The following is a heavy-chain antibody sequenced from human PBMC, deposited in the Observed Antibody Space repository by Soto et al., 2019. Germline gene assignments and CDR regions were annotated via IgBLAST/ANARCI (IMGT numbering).Heavy chain of an antibody. D-gene: IGHD3-22*01. CDR1: GGSISSGGYY. CDR2: IYYSGST. V-gene: IGHV4-31*03. J-gene: IGHJ4*02. CDR3: ARAAADSSGYYGFPYYFDY. Sequence: PSETLSLTCTVSGGSISSGGYYWSWIRQHPGKGLEWFGYIYYSGSTYYNPSLKSRVTISVDTSKNQFSLKLSSVTAADTAVYYCARAAADSSGYYGFPYYFDYWGQGTLVTVSS.